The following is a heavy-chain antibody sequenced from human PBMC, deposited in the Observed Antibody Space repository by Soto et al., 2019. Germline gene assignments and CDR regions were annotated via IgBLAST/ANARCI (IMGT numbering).Heavy chain of an antibody. CDR2: ISWDGDIV. CDR1: GFTFDDFA. CDR3: AKDILGGVGGFNYFEN. J-gene: IGHJ4*02. V-gene: IGHV3-9*01. Sequence: EVQLVESGGGLVQPGRSLRVSCEVSGFTFDDFAMHWVRQVPGKGLEWVSGISWDGDIVGYADSVRGRFTISRDNSKNSLYLQMNSLRPDDTAWYYCAKDILGGVGGFNYFENWGQGTLVTVS. D-gene: IGHD5-12*01.